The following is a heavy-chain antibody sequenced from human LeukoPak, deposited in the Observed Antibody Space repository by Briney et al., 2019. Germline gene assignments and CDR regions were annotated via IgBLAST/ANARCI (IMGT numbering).Heavy chain of an antibody. J-gene: IGHJ6*02. V-gene: IGHV4-39*07. D-gene: IGHD6-13*01. Sequence: SETLSLTCTVSGGSISSSSYYWGWIRQPPGKGLEWIGSIYYSGSTYYNPSLKSRVTISVDTSKNQFSLKLSSVTAADTAVYYCAREVAAGPRNYYGMDVWGQGTTVTVSS. CDR1: GGSISSSSYY. CDR3: AREVAAGPRNYYGMDV. CDR2: IYYSGST.